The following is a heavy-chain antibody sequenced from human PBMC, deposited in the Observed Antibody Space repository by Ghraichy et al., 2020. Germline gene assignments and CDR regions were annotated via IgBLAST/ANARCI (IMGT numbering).Heavy chain of an antibody. CDR1: GFTVSSYY. V-gene: IGHV3-53*01. Sequence: GGSLRLSCAASGFTVSSYYMNWVRQAPGKGLEWVSLIYSGGSTYYADSVEGRFTISRDNSKNTLYLQMNSLRAEDTAVYYCAREPHSSGWNYGMDVWGQGTTVTVSS. J-gene: IGHJ6*02. CDR3: AREPHSSGWNYGMDV. D-gene: IGHD6-19*01. CDR2: IYSGGST.